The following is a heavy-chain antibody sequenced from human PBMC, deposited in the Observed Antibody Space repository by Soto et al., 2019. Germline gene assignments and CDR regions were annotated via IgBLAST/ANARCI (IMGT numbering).Heavy chain of an antibody. Sequence: QVQLVQSGAEVKKPGSSVKVSCKASGGTFSSYAISWVRQAPGQGLEWMGGIIPIFGTANYAQKFQGRVTITADESTSTAYMELSSLRSEDTAVYYCAGRLYRITMIVVTTETRWYFDLWGRGTLVTVSS. V-gene: IGHV1-69*01. J-gene: IGHJ2*01. CDR2: IIPIFGTA. CDR3: AGRLYRITMIVVTTETRWYFDL. CDR1: GGTFSSYA. D-gene: IGHD3-22*01.